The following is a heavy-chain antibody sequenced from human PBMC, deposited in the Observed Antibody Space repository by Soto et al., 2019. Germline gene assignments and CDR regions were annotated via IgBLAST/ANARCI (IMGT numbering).Heavy chain of an antibody. CDR2: IYHTGST. CDR1: GGSISSSNW. CDR3: ARDSGGGADY. D-gene: IGHD2-21*01. V-gene: IGHV4-4*02. Sequence: PSETLSLTCAVSGGSISSSNWWSWVRQPPGKGLEWIGEIYHTGSTTHNPSLNSRVTISVDKSKNQFSLELSSVTAADTAVYYCARDSGGGADYWGQGTLVTVSS. J-gene: IGHJ4*02.